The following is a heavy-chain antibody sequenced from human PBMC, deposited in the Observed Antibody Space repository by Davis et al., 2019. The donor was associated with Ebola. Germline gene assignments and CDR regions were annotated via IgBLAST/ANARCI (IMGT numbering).Heavy chain of an antibody. CDR3: AKKLWASDIVLVPAAPSFDY. Sequence: GGSLRLSCAASGFTFSSYGMHWVRQAPGPGLDCVAFIRYDGSNKYYADSVKGRFTISRDNSKNTLYLQMNSLRAEDTAVCYCAKKLWASDIVLVPAAPSFDYWGQGTLVTVSS. CDR1: GFTFSSYG. J-gene: IGHJ4*02. D-gene: IGHD2-2*01. V-gene: IGHV3-30*02. CDR2: IRYDGSNK.